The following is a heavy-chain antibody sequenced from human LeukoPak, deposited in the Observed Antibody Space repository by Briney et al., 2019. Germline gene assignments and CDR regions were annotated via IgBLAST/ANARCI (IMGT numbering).Heavy chain of an antibody. CDR1: GYSFTSYW. J-gene: IGHJ4*02. Sequence: GESLKISCKVSGYSFTSYWIGWVRQMPGKGLEGMGIIYPGDSDTRYSPSFQGQVTISTDKSISTAYLQWSSLNASDTAMYYCARRHSSLPLDYWGQGTLVTVSS. V-gene: IGHV5-51*01. CDR2: IYPGDSDT. CDR3: ARRHSSLPLDY. D-gene: IGHD3-22*01.